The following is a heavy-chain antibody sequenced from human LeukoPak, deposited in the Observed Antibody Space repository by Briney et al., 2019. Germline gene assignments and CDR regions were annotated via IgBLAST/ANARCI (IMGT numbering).Heavy chain of an antibody. Sequence: PGGSLRLSCAASGFTFSSYSMNWVRQAPGKGLEWVSYIGSGSSSIKYADSVKGRFTISRDNAKNSLYLQVNSLRVEDTAVYYCARDYSSTSGKHAFDIWGQGTMVTVSS. CDR1: GFTFSSYS. CDR2: IGSGSSSI. D-gene: IGHD6-13*01. CDR3: ARDYSSTSGKHAFDI. V-gene: IGHV3-48*01. J-gene: IGHJ3*02.